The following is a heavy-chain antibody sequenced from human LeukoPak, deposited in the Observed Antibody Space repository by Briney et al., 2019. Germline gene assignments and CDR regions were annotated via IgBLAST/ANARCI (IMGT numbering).Heavy chain of an antibody. V-gene: IGHV4-59*01. J-gene: IGHJ4*02. CDR1: GGSISSYY. CDR2: IYYSGST. Sequence: SETLSLTCTVSGGSISSYYWSWIRQPPGKGLEWIGYIYYSGSTNYNPSLKNRVTISVDTSKNQFSLKLSSVTAADTAVYYCARVGIHYYGSGSYYPIWGQGTLVTVSS. CDR3: ARVGIHYYGSGSYYPI. D-gene: IGHD3-10*01.